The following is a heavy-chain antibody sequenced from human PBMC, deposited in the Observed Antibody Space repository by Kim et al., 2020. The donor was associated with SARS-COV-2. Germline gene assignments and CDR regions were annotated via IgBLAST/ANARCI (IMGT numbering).Heavy chain of an antibody. CDR2: ISYDGSNK. CDR3: AKDHGDHYYYYGMDV. D-gene: IGHD4-17*01. Sequence: GGSLRLSCAASGFTFSSYGMHWVRQAPGKGLEWVAVISYDGSNKYYADSVKGRFTISRDNSKNTLYLQMNSLRAEDTAVYYCAKDHGDHYYYYGMDVWGQGTTVTVSS. V-gene: IGHV3-30*18. CDR1: GFTFSSYG. J-gene: IGHJ6*02.